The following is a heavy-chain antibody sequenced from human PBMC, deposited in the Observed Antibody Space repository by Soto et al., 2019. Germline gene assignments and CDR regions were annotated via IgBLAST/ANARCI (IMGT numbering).Heavy chain of an antibody. D-gene: IGHD4-17*01. Sequence: VQLVESGGGVVQPGRSLRLSCAASGFTFSSYGMHWVRQAPGKGLEWVAVIWYDGSNKYYADSVKGRFTISRDNSKNTLYLQMNSLRAEDTAVYYCARDTDYGDSSDAFDIWGQGTMVTVSS. CDR1: GFTFSSYG. V-gene: IGHV3-33*01. CDR2: IWYDGSNK. CDR3: ARDTDYGDSSDAFDI. J-gene: IGHJ3*02.